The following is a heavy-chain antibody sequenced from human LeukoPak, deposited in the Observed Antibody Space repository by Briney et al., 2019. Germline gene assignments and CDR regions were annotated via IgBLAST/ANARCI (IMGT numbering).Heavy chain of an antibody. V-gene: IGHV4-59*01. J-gene: IGHJ6*02. D-gene: IGHD6-19*01. CDR3: ARSAVAGTVYGMDV. CDR1: GGSISSYY. CDR2: IYYSGST. Sequence: KPSVTLSLTCTVSGGSISSYYWSWIRQPPGKGLEWIGYIYYSGSTNYNPSLKSRVTISVDTSKNQFSLKLSSVTAADTAVYYCARSAVAGTVYGMDVWGQGTTVTVSS.